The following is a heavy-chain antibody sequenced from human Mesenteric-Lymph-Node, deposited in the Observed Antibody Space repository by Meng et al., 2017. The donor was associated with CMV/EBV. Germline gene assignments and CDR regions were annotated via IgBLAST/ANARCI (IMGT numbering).Heavy chain of an antibody. CDR1: GLTFNIHT. Sequence: GESLKISCVASGLTFNIHTMHWVRQAPGKGLEWVAGVSSDRANTYYLESVKGRFTISRDNSKNTLYLQMNSLRAEDTAVYYCARANDLDFWGRGTRVTVSS. CDR2: VSSDRANT. V-gene: IGHV3-30-3*01. J-gene: IGHJ4*02. CDR3: ARANDLDF.